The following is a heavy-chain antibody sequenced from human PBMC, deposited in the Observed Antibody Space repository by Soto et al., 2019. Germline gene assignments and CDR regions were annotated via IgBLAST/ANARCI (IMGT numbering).Heavy chain of an antibody. J-gene: IGHJ6*02. V-gene: IGHV4-4*02. D-gene: IGHD3-10*01. Sequence: SETLSLTCAVSGDSMTRSVWWTWVRQPPGKGLEWIGEVFHTGNTNYNPSLKSRVTMSVDKSTNEFSLKVTSVTAADTAVYYCARDLGGIASSSGSYNGLDVWGQGTTVTVSS. CDR2: VFHTGNT. CDR3: ARDLGGIASSSGSYNGLDV. CDR1: GDSMTRSVW.